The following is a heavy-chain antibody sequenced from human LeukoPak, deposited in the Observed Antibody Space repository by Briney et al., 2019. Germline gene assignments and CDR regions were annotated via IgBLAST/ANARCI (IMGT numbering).Heavy chain of an antibody. D-gene: IGHD2-21*01. CDR2: IIPIFGTA. CDR1: GGTFSSYA. J-gene: IGHJ4*02. Sequence: ASVKVSCKASGGTFSSYAISWVRQAPGQGLEWMGGIIPIFGTANYAQMFQGRVTITADESTSTAYMELSSLRSEDTAVYYCARGGRQHIFDYWGQGTLVTVSS. CDR3: ARGGRQHIFDY. V-gene: IGHV1-69*13.